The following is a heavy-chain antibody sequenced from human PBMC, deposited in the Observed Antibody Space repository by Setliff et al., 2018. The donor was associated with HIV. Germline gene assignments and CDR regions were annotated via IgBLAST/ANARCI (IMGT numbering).Heavy chain of an antibody. V-gene: IGHV1-69*05. CDR3: ARVAHSSSYHYYGMDV. J-gene: IGHJ6*02. D-gene: IGHD6-19*01. CDR2: ITPLLGTT. CDR1: GGTFSSYG. Sequence: SVKVSCKASGGTFSSYGITWVRQAPGQGLEWMGGITPLLGTTNYAQRFQSRVTLTTDESTNTVFMDLSSLRSEDTAVYFCARVAHSSSYHYYGMDVWGQGTTVTVSS.